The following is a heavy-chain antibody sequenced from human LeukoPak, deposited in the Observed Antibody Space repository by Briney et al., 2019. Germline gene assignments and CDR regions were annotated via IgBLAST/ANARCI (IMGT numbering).Heavy chain of an antibody. CDR3: ARDLAVAGTESWFDP. V-gene: IGHV1-46*01. CDR2: INPSGGST. D-gene: IGHD6-19*01. J-gene: IGHJ5*02. CDR1: GYTFTSYY. Sequence: ASVKVSCKASGYTFTSYYMHWVRQAPGQGLEWMGIINPSGGSTSYAQKFQGRVTMTRDTSTSTVYMELNSLRSEDTAVYYCARDLAVAGTESWFDPWGQGTLVTVSS.